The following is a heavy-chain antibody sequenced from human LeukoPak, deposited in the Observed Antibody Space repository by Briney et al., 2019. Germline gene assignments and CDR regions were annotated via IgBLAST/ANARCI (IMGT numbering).Heavy chain of an antibody. CDR3: ARGDGYCSGGSRSFDY. Sequence: GASVKVSCKASGYIFTNYYMHWVRQAPGQGLEWMGIINPSGGSTSYVQKFQGRVTMTRDTSTSTVYMELSSLRSEDTAVYFCARGDGYCSGGSRSFDYWGQGTLVTVSS. D-gene: IGHD2-15*01. J-gene: IGHJ4*02. CDR1: GYIFTNYY. V-gene: IGHV1-46*01. CDR2: INPSGGST.